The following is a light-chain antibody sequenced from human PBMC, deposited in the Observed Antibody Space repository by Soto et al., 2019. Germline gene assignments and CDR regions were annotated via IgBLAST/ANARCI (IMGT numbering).Light chain of an antibody. Sequence: EIVLTQSPGTLSLSPGERATLSFRASQSVGNNLAWYQQKPGQAPRLLIYGASNRATGIPDRFSGSGSGTDFTLTISRLEPEDFAVYYCQQYGSSGTFGQGTKVDIK. V-gene: IGKV3-20*01. CDR1: QSVGNN. J-gene: IGKJ1*01. CDR3: QQYGSSGT. CDR2: GAS.